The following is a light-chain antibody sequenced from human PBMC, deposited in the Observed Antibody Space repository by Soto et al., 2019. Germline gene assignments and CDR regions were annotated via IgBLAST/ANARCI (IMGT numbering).Light chain of an antibody. CDR1: QGISSS. Sequence: DIQLTQSPSFLSASVGDRVTITCRASQGISSSLGWYQQKPGKAPKLLIYAASTLHSGVPSRFSGSGSGTEFTLTISSLQPVDFATYYCQQLNNYPDTFGQGTKLEIK. J-gene: IGKJ2*01. CDR3: QQLNNYPDT. V-gene: IGKV1-9*01. CDR2: AAS.